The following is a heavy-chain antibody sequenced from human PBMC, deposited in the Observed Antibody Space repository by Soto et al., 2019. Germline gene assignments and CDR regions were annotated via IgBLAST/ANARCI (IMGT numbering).Heavy chain of an antibody. CDR1: VCTLSFYA. D-gene: IGHD6-6*01. CDR2: ISAGGDST. CDR3: AALYSSSPYYYYGMDV. Sequence: PGGSLRLSCASSVCTLSFYAMSWVRQSPGRGLEWVSTISAGGDSTYYADSVKGRFTISRDSSKNTLYLRMNSLRAEDTAVYYCAALYSSSPYYYYGMDVWGQGTAVTVSS. J-gene: IGHJ6*02. V-gene: IGHV3-23*01.